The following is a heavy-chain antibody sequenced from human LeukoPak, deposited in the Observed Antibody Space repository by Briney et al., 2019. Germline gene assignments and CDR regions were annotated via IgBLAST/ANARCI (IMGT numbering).Heavy chain of an antibody. V-gene: IGHV1-46*01. J-gene: IGHJ4*02. D-gene: IGHD2-15*01. CDR1: GYTFTSYY. CDR2: INPSGGST. Sequence: GGSVEVSCKASGYTFTSYYMHWVRQAPGQGLQWMGIINPSGGSTSYAQKFQGRVTMTRDTSTSTFYMELSSLRSEDTAVYYCARDQGLIVVVAATLADWGQGTLVTVSS. CDR3: ARDQGLIVVVAATLAD.